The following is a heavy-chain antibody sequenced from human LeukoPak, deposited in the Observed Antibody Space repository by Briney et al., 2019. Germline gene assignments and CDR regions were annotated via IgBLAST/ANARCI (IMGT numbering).Heavy chain of an antibody. CDR3: ARAPDCSSTSCRHWFDP. CDR2: IYYSGST. V-gene: IGHV4-61*01. D-gene: IGHD2-2*01. J-gene: IGHJ5*02. CDR1: GGSVSSGSYY. Sequence: SETLSLTCTVSGGSVSSGSYYWSWIRQPPGKGLEWIGYIYYSGSTNYNPSLKSRVTISVDTSKNQFSLKLSSVTAADTAVYYCARAPDCSSTSCRHWFDPWGQGTLVTVSS.